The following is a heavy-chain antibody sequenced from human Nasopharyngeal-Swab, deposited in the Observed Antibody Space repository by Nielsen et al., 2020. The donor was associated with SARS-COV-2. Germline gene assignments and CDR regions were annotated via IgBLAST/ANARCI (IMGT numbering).Heavy chain of an antibody. D-gene: IGHD6-13*01. J-gene: IGHJ4*02. CDR2: IYYNGNT. CDR1: GDSIAYSTFY. Sequence: SETLSLTCTVSGDSIAYSTFYWGWIRQPPGKGLEWIGNIYYNGNTYQNPSLKSRLTISVDKSKNQFPLQLSSVTAADTAVYYCVSSSSWYYFDYWAQGTQVTVSS. V-gene: IGHV4-39*01. CDR3: VSSSSWYYFDY.